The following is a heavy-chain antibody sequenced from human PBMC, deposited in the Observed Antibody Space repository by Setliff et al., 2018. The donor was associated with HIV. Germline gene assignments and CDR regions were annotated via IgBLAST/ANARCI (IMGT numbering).Heavy chain of an antibody. D-gene: IGHD3-16*01. V-gene: IGHV3-30*04. J-gene: IGHJ4*02. CDR3: ARAAPGGGNDYFGY. CDR1: GFTFSSYA. CDR2: ISYDGKKK. Sequence: GGSLRLSCEASGFTFSSYAMHWVRQAPGKGLEWAAAISYDGKKKLYADSVKGRFTISRDNSKSTMYLQVNSLTSEDTAVYYCARAAPGGGNDYFGYWGQGALVTVSS.